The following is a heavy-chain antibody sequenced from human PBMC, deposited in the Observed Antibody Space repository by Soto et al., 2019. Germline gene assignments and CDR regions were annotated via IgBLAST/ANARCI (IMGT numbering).Heavy chain of an antibody. D-gene: IGHD5-12*01. CDR1: GYSFTSYW. J-gene: IGHJ6*02. V-gene: IGHV5-51*01. CDR2: IYPGDSDT. CDR3: ARQRSGYDLGYYYYGMDV. Sequence: GESLKISCKGSGYSFTSYWIGWVRQMPGKGLEWMGIIYPGDSDTRYSPSFQGQVTISADKSISTAYLQWSSLKASDTAMYYCARQRSGYDLGYYYYGMDVWGQGTTVTVSS.